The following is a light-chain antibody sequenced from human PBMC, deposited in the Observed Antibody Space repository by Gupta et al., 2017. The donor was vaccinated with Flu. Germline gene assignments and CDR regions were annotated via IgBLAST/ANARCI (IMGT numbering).Light chain of an antibody. V-gene: IGLV2-14*01. CDR3: SSYTSSSTL. Sequence: QSALTHPASVSGSPGQSITISCTGTSSDVGGYNYVSWYQQHPGKAHNLMIYEVSNRPSGDSNRFSASKSGNTASLTISGLQAEDEADYYCSSYTSSSTLFGTGTKVTVL. CDR2: EVS. J-gene: IGLJ1*01. CDR1: SSDVGGYNY.